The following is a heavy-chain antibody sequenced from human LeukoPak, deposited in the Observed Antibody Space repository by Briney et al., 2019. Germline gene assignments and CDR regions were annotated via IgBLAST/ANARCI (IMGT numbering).Heavy chain of an antibody. CDR1: GGSISTFY. J-gene: IGHJ4*02. Sequence: PSEILSLTCTVSGGSISTFYWSWIRQPPGKGLEWIGYIYYSGSINYNPSLKSRVTISVDTSKNQFSLKLSSVTAADTAVYYCARHFRRRDGYNPFDYWGQGTLVTVSS. D-gene: IGHD5-24*01. V-gene: IGHV4-59*08. CDR2: IYYSGSI. CDR3: ARHFRRRDGYNPFDY.